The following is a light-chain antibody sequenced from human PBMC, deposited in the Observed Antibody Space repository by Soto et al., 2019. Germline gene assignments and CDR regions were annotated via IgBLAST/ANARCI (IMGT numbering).Light chain of an antibody. Sequence: IQITQSPTPLSASLGNRVTITSRASQGIRNFVAWYQQKPGKPPRLLIYAASTLQSGVPSRFSGSGSGTDFTLTINSLQPEDVATYSCQKYSSVPVFGPGTKVEIK. CDR1: QGIRNF. CDR2: AAS. J-gene: IGKJ3*01. V-gene: IGKV1-27*01. CDR3: QKYSSVPV.